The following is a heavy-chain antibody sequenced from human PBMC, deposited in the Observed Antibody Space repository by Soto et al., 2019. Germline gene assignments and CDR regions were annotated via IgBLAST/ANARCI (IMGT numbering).Heavy chain of an antibody. CDR3: ARGRVPDGCTNGVCSGFFDY. CDR1: GGSFSGYY. D-gene: IGHD2-8*01. CDR2: INHSGST. V-gene: IGHV4-34*01. J-gene: IGHJ4*02. Sequence: SETLSLTCAVYGGSFSGYYWSWIRQPPGKGLEWIGEINHSGSTNYNPSLKSRVTISVDTSKNQFSLKLSSVTAADTAVYYCARGRVPDGCTNGVCSGFFDYWGQGTLVTVSS.